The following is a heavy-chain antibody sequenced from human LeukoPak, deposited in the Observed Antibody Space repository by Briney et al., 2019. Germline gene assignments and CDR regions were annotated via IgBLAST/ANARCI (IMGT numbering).Heavy chain of an antibody. Sequence: SETLSLTCTVSGGSISGYYWSWIRQPPGKGLEWIGYIYYSGSTNYNPSLKSRVTISVDTSKNQFSLKLSSVTAADTAVYYCARDGVTMVRTGAPDYYYCGMDVWGQGTTVTVSS. V-gene: IGHV4-59*01. CDR3: ARDGVTMVRTGAPDYYYCGMDV. CDR2: IYYSGST. J-gene: IGHJ6*02. D-gene: IGHD3-10*01. CDR1: GGSISGYY.